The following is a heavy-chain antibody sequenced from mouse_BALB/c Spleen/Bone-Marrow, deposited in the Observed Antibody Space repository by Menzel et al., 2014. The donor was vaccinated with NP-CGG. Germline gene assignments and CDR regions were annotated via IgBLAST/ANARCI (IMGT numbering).Heavy chain of an antibody. CDR2: ILPGSGST. J-gene: IGHJ3*01. Sequence: QVQLQQSGAELMKPGASVKISCKATGYTFSSYWIEWVKQRPGHGLEWIGEILPGSGSTNYNEKFKGKATFTADTSSNTAYMQPSSLTSEDSAVYYCAKRGNYPAWFAYWGQGTLVTVSA. V-gene: IGHV1-9*01. D-gene: IGHD2-1*01. CDR1: GYTFSSYW. CDR3: AKRGNYPAWFAY.